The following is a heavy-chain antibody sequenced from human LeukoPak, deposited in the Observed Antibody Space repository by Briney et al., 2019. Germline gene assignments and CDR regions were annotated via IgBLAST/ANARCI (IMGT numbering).Heavy chain of an antibody. CDR1: GASISNYY. V-gene: IGHV4-59*08. CDR3: ARHERGAENLDY. J-gene: IGHJ4*02. Sequence: KPSETLSLTRTVSGASISNYYWSWIRQPPGKGLECIGYVSYSGRTNHNPSLKSRVTISADTSKNQFSLKLTSVTAADTAVYYCARHERGAENLDYWGQGTLVTVSS. D-gene: IGHD1-1*01. CDR2: VSYSGRT.